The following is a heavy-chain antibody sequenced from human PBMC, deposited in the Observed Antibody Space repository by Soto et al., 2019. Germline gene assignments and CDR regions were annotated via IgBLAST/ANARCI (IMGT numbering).Heavy chain of an antibody. CDR2: ISSSSSNI. CDR3: ARVHYSWNDVPFDY. Sequence: GGSLRLSCAASGFTFSSYSMNWVRQAPGKGLEWVLYISSSSSNIYYADSVKGRFTISRDNAKKSLYLQMNSLRAEDTAVYYCARVHYSWNDVPFDYWGQGTLVTVSS. CDR1: GFTFSSYS. J-gene: IGHJ4*02. V-gene: IGHV3-21*01. D-gene: IGHD1-1*01.